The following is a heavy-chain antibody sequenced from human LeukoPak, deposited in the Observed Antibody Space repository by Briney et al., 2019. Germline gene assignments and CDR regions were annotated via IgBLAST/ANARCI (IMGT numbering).Heavy chain of an antibody. J-gene: IGHJ3*02. CDR2: IKQDGSEK. Sequence: PGGSLRLSCAASGFSISDFWMTWVRQAPGKGPEWVANIKQDGSEKYSLDSVKGRFTISRDNAKNSLYLQMNSLRVEDTAVYYCARPLSLGESSGCRAFDIWGQGTMVTVSS. V-gene: IGHV3-7*01. CDR3: ARPLSLGESSGCRAFDI. D-gene: IGHD3-22*01. CDR1: GFSISDFW.